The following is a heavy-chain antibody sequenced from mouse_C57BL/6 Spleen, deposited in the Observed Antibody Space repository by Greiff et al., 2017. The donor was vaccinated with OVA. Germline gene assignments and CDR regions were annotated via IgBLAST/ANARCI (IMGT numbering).Heavy chain of an antibody. D-gene: IGHD1-1*01. Sequence: VQLQQPGAELVKPGASVKLSCKASGYTFTSYWMHWVKQRPGQGLEWIGMIHPNSGSTNYNEKFKSKATLTVDKSSSTAYMQLSSLTSEDSAVYYCAREHYYGSSYRYFDVWGTGTTVTVSA. CDR2: IHPNSGST. CDR3: AREHYYGSSYRYFDV. J-gene: IGHJ1*03. CDR1: GYTFTSYW. V-gene: IGHV1-64*01.